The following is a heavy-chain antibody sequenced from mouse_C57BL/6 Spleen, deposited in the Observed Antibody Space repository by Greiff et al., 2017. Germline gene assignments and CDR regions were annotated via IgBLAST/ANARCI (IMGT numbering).Heavy chain of an antibody. CDR1: GYTFTSYW. CDR3: AREGTTEPFDY. D-gene: IGHD1-1*01. Sequence: QVQLQQPGAELVRPGSSVKLSCKASGYTFTSYWMHWVKQRPIQGLEWIGNIDPSDSETHYNQKFRDKATLTVDKSSSTAYMQLSSLTSEDSAVYYCAREGTTEPFDYWGQGTTLTVSS. J-gene: IGHJ2*01. CDR2: IDPSDSET. V-gene: IGHV1-52*01.